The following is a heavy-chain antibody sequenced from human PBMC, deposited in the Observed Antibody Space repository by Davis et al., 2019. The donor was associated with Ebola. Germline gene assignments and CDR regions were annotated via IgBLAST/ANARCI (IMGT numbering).Heavy chain of an antibody. J-gene: IGHJ3*02. D-gene: IGHD6-13*01. CDR1: GFTVSSNY. Sequence: GESLKISCAASGFTVSSNYMSWVRQAPGKVLEWVSVIYSGGSTYYADSVKGRFTISRDNSKNTLYLQMNSLRAEDTAVYYCARGWSGSSSWDNHDAFDIWSQGTMVTVSS. CDR3: ARGWSGSSSWDNHDAFDI. V-gene: IGHV3-53*01. CDR2: IYSGGST.